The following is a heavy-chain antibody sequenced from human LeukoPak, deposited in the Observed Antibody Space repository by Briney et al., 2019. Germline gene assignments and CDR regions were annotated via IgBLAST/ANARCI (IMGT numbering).Heavy chain of an antibody. CDR2: ISAYNGNT. CDR1: GYTFTSYG. D-gene: IGHD4-17*01. J-gene: IGHJ5*02. V-gene: IGHV1-18*01. CDR3: AKNYGDAINSFFDP. Sequence: ASVKVSCKASGYTFTSYGISWVRQAPGQGLEWMGWISAYNGNTNYAQKLQGRVTMTTDTSTSTAYMELRSLRSDDTAVYYCAKNYGDAINSFFDPWGQGTLVTVPS.